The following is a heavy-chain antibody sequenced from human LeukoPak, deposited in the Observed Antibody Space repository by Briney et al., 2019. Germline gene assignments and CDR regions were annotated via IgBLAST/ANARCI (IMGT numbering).Heavy chain of an antibody. V-gene: IGHV4-59*01. CDR1: GGSIRSYY. Sequence: SETLSLTCTVSGGSIRSYYWSWIRQPPGKGLEWIGYIYYSGSTNYNPSLKSRVTISVDTSKNQFSLKLTSVTAADTAVYYCARARGATIFQSAFDIWGQGTMVTVSS. CDR3: ARARGATIFQSAFDI. J-gene: IGHJ3*02. D-gene: IGHD5-24*01. CDR2: IYYSGST.